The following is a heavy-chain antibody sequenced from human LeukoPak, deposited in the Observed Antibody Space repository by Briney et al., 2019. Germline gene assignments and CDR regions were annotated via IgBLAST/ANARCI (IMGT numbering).Heavy chain of an antibody. V-gene: IGHV4-39*07. Sequence: PSETLSLTCTVSGVSFSSGDQYWNWIRQSPGKGLEWIGSIHPSGRLYNNPSLESRVTISINTSKNHFSLNINSVAAADTAVYFCSRGLGSRKLGYWGQGTLVTVSS. CDR1: GVSFSSGDQY. J-gene: IGHJ4*02. CDR3: SRGLGSRKLGY. D-gene: IGHD2-2*01. CDR2: IHPSGRL.